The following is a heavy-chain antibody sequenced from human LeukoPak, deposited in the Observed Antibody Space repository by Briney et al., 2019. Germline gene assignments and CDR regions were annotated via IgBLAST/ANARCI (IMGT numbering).Heavy chain of an antibody. J-gene: IGHJ4*02. CDR2: INPNSGDS. V-gene: IGHV1-2*02. CDR1: VYKFTGYY. CDR3: AREIGGILVFDY. Sequence: ASVKVSCTASVYKFTGYYMHWVRQAPGQGLEWMGWINPNSGDSHHAQKFQGRVTMTRDTSISTAYMELSRLRSDDTAVDYCAREIGGILVFDYWGQGTLVTVSS. D-gene: IGHD5-18*01.